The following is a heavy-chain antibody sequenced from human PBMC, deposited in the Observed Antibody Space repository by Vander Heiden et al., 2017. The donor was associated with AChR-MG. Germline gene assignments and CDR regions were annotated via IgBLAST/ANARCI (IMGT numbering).Heavy chain of an antibody. V-gene: IGHV3-23*01. Sequence: EVQLLASGGGLVLPGGSLRLSCAASGFTFRSYARSWGRQAPGKGLEWVSAISGSGGSTYYADSVKGRFTISRDNSKNTLYLQMNSLRAEDTAVYYCAKGYSSGWYGFWFDPWGQGTLVTVSS. CDR2: ISGSGGST. CDR3: AKGYSSGWYGFWFDP. D-gene: IGHD6-19*01. J-gene: IGHJ5*02. CDR1: GFTFRSYA.